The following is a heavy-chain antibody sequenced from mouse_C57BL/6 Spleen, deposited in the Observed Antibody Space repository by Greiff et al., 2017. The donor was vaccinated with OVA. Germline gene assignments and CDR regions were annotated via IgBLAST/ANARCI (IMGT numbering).Heavy chain of an antibody. V-gene: IGHV1-54*01. Sequence: QVQLKQPGAELVRPGTSVKVSCKASGYAFTNYLIELVKQRPGQGLEWIGEINPGSGGTNYNEKFKGKATLTADKSSSTASMQLSSLTSEDSAVSFSAGRPYYCSSYWYFDVWGTGTTVTVSS. CDR1: GYAFTNYL. J-gene: IGHJ1*03. D-gene: IGHD1-1*01. CDR3: AGRPYYCSSYWYFDV. CDR2: INPGSGGT.